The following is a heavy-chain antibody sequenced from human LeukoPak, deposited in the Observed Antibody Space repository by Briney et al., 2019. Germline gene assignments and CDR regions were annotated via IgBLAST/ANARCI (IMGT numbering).Heavy chain of an antibody. V-gene: IGHV1-18*01. CDR2: ISCYNGNT. Sequence: ASVKVSCEASGYTFRSHGISWVRQAPGQGLEWMGWISCYNGNTNYAQKLQGRVTMTTDTSTSTAYMELRSLRSDDTAVYYCAREIAARRNWFDPWGQGTLVTVSS. CDR3: AREIAARRNWFDP. CDR1: GYTFRSHG. D-gene: IGHD6-6*01. J-gene: IGHJ5*02.